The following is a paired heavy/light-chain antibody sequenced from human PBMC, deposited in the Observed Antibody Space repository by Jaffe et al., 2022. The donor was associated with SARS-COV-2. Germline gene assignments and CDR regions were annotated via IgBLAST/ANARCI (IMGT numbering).Light chain of an antibody. V-gene: IGLV1-51*01. CDR1: TSNIGDNY. CDR3: GAWESSLYIWV. Sequence: QSVLTQPPSVSAAPGQKVTISCSGSTSNIGDNYLSWYQQVPGTAPRLLIYDNNKRPSGIPDRFSGSKSGTSGTLDITGLQAGDEADYYCGAWESSLYIWVFGGGTKLTVL. J-gene: IGLJ3*02. CDR2: DNN.
Heavy chain of an antibody. CDR1: GDSMSTYY. CDR3: ARVAVQWFGMDV. J-gene: IGHJ6*02. V-gene: IGHV4-59*01. D-gene: IGHD3-22*01. CDR2: IYYSGST. Sequence: QIQLQESGPQLVKPSETLSLTCTVSGDSMSTYYWSWIRQPPGRGLEWLGYIYYSGSTNYNPSLKSRFTMSVDTSKNQFSLRVRSLTAADTAVYYCARVAVQWFGMDVWGQGTTVTVSS.